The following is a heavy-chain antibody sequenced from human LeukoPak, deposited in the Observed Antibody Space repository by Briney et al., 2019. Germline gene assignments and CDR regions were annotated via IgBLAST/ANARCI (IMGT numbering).Heavy chain of an antibody. J-gene: IGHJ4*02. CDR1: GFTVSSNY. CDR3: ARVRYYGSGTYFFDY. CDR2: IYSDGST. V-gene: IGHV3-53*01. Sequence: PGGSLRLSCAASGFTVSSNYMSWVRQAPGKGLEWVSVIYSDGSTYYMDSVKGRFTISRDNSKNKLYLQMNSLRAEDTAVYFCARVRYYGSGTYFFDYWGQGTLVTVSS. D-gene: IGHD3-10*01.